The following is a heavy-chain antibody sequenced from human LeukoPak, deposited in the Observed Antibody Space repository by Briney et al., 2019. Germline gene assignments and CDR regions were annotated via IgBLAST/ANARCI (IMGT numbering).Heavy chain of an antibody. J-gene: IGHJ4*01. CDR2: LSGSGITT. CDR3: AEGIYSSGWSYFDF. Sequence: GGSLRLSCAASGFTFSNSAMSWVCQDPGKGLEWVSTLSGSGITTYYPASVKGRFNISRDNSNNTPYLQMNTLRAQYLAVYYWAEGIYSSGWSYFDFWGHGTLVTVSS. D-gene: IGHD6-19*01. V-gene: IGHV3-23*01. CDR1: GFTFSNSA.